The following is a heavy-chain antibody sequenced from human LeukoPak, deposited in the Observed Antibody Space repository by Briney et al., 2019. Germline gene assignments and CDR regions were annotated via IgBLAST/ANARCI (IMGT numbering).Heavy chain of an antibody. CDR1: GFTSGIYA. Sequence: SGGSLRLSCAASGFTSGIYAVSWVRQAPGKGLEWVSAFSGGGDSYYADSVKGRFTISRDNSKNTLYLQMNSLRAEDTAVYYCAKAESSSWYGLIDYWGQGTLVTVSS. V-gene: IGHV3-23*01. D-gene: IGHD6-13*01. CDR3: AKAESSSWYGLIDY. J-gene: IGHJ4*02. CDR2: FSGGGDS.